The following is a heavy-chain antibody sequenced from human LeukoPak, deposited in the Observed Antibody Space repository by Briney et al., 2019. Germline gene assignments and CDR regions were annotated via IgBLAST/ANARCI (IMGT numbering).Heavy chain of an antibody. V-gene: IGHV3-74*01. CDR1: GFTFNTHL. Sequence: GGSLRLSCAASGFTFNTHLMPWVRQAPGKGLMWVSHIHDDGSRTTYADSVKGRFTISRDNAKNMVYLQMDSLRVDDTAIYYCTRDLGGIDYWGQGILVTVSS. CDR3: TRDLGGIDY. CDR2: IHDDGSRT. J-gene: IGHJ4*02.